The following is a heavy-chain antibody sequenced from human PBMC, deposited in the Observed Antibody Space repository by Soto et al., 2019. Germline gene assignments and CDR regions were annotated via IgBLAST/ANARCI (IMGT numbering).Heavy chain of an antibody. CDR3: ARRPNGGTGNYYYFAMDV. CDR2: IYPGDSET. CDR1: GYTFSSYR. V-gene: IGHV5-51*01. J-gene: IGHJ6*02. D-gene: IGHD1-1*01. Sequence: PAESLNISFQASGYTFSSYRIAWVRQMPGKGMAWVGIIYPGDSETRYSPSFQRQFTISADKSISTAYLQWSSLKASDTAMYYCARRPNGGTGNYYYFAMDVWGRGTTVTVSS.